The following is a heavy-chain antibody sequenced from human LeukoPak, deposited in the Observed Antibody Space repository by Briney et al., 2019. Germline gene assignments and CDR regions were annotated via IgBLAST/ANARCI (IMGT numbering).Heavy chain of an antibody. CDR1: GFTFSSYA. CDR3: ARAVVPAAPPWFDP. Sequence: PGGSLRLSCAASGFTFSSYAMHWVRQAPGKGLEWVAVISYDGSNKYYADSVKGRFTISRDNSKNTLYLQMNSLRAEDTAVYYCARAVVPAAPPWFDPWGQGTLVTVSS. J-gene: IGHJ5*02. D-gene: IGHD2-2*01. V-gene: IGHV3-30-3*01. CDR2: ISYDGSNK.